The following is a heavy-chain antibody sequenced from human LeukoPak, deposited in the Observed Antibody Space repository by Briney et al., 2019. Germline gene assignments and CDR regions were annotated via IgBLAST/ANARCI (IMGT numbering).Heavy chain of an antibody. Sequence: SSETLSLTCSVSGGSVRTNSYYWSWISQPAGKGLESIGRVYSSGSTDFNPSLRSRVTMSVDTSTNQFSLNLSSVTAADTAVYYCARDVVSGYYYYMDVWGKGTTVTVSS. CDR2: VYSSGST. V-gene: IGHV4-61*02. CDR3: ARDVVSGYYYYMDV. D-gene: IGHD2-15*01. CDR1: GGSVRTNSYY. J-gene: IGHJ6*03.